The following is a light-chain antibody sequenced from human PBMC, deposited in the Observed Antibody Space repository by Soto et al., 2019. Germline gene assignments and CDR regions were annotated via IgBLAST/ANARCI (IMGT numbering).Light chain of an antibody. Sequence: DIQMTQSPSSLSASIGDRVTITCRASQGISNYLAWYQQKPGKVPKILIYAASTLQSGVPSRFSGTRSGTDFTLTISSLQPEDVAIYYCQKYTSAPFTFCPGTRVDIK. CDR1: QGISNY. CDR3: QKYTSAPFT. J-gene: IGKJ3*01. V-gene: IGKV1-27*01. CDR2: AAS.